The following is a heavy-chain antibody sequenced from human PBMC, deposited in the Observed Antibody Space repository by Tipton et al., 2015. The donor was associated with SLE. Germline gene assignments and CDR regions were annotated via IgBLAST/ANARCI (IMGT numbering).Heavy chain of an antibody. CDR3: VRDPGIAAAPNWFDP. CDR1: GYTFTTYG. Sequence: QLVQSGAEVRKPGASVKVSCKASGYTFTTYGISWVRQAPGQGLEWMGWISAYNGNTNYAQKLQGRVTMTTDTSTSTAYMELRSLRSDDTAVYYCVRDPGIAAAPNWFDPWGQGTLVTVSS. J-gene: IGHJ5*02. CDR2: ISAYNGNT. D-gene: IGHD6-13*01. V-gene: IGHV1-18*01.